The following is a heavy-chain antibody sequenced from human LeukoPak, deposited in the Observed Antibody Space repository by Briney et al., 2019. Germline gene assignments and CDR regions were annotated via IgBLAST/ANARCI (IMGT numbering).Heavy chain of an antibody. J-gene: IGHJ4*02. D-gene: IGHD4-17*01. Sequence: GGSPRLSCAASGFTFSSYAMSWVRQAPGKGLEWVSAISASGDNTYYADSVKGRVTISRDNSKNTLFVQMNSLRAGDTAIYYCAKEKYGDLDYWGQGTLVTVSS. CDR3: AKEKYGDLDY. V-gene: IGHV3-23*01. CDR2: ISASGDNT. CDR1: GFTFSSYA.